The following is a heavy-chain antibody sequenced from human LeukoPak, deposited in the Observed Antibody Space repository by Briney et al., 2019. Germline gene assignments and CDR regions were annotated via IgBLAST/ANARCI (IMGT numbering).Heavy chain of an antibody. CDR2: IYYSGSA. V-gene: IGHV4-59*08. CDR3: ASHVLWSGDLLYGAFDF. Sequence: KPSETLSLTCTVSGGSISSYYWSWIRQPPGKGLEWIGYIYYSGSANYNPSLKSRVTISVDTSKNHFSLKLSSVTAADTAVYYCASHVLWSGDLLYGAFDFWGQGTMVTVSS. D-gene: IGHD3-10*01. CDR1: GGSISSYY. J-gene: IGHJ3*01.